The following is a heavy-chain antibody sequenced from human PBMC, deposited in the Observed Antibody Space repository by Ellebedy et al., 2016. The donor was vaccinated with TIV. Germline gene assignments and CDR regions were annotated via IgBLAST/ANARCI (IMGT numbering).Heavy chain of an antibody. D-gene: IGHD3-10*01. J-gene: IGHJ4*02. CDR1: GFTITPYT. CDR2: ISYDGTNK. Sequence: LSLTCAASGFTITPYTLYWVRQAPGQGLEWVATISYDGTNKYSADSVKGRFTIPRDNSKNTLYLEKNSLRPEDTAVYYCAREYEEYYFDYWGQGTLVTVSS. V-gene: IGHV3-30-3*01. CDR3: AREYEEYYFDY.